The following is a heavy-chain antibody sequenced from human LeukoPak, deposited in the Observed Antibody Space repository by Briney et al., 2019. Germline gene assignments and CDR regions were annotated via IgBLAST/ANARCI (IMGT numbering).Heavy chain of an antibody. D-gene: IGHD6-13*01. CDR3: ARGPNIPAAGTDFDY. CDR1: GGSISSSC. J-gene: IGHJ4*02. CDR2: ICTNGNT. Sequence: SETLSLTCTVSGGSISSSCWSWIRQPAGKGLEWIGRICTNGNTYYYPSLKSRVTMSVDTSKNQFSLRLTSVTAADTAVYYCARGPNIPAAGTDFDYWGQGTLVTVS. V-gene: IGHV4-4*07.